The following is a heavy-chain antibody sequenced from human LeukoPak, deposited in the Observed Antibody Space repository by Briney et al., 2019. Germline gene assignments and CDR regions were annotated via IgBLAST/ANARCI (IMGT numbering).Heavy chain of an antibody. CDR3: AKEMYGSGSYYNVGYYYYGMDV. Sequence: PGGSLRLSCAASGFTFSSYGMHWVRQAPGKGLEWVAVISYDGSNKYYADSVKGRFTISRDNSKNTLYLQMNSLRAEDTAVYYCAKEMYGSGSYYNVGYYYYGMDVWGQGTTVTVSS. CDR2: ISYDGSNK. D-gene: IGHD3-10*01. J-gene: IGHJ6*02. V-gene: IGHV3-30*18. CDR1: GFTFSSYG.